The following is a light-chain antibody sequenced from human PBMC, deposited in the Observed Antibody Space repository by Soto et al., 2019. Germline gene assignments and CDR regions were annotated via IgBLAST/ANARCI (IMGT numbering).Light chain of an antibody. V-gene: IGKV1-5*01. CDR3: QQYDTYSRT. CDR1: QSMNTW. J-gene: IGKJ1*01. Sequence: IQMTQSPSTLYASVGARASVTCRASQSMNTWLAWYQQKPGKAPKLLIYDASSLQSGVPSRFTGRGSGTEFTLTISSLQPDDFATYYCQQYDTYSRTFGQGTKVDIK. CDR2: DAS.